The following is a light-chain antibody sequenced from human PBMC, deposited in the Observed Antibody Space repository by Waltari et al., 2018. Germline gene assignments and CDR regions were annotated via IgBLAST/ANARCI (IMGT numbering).Light chain of an antibody. Sequence: QSALTQPASVFGSPGQPITISCTGTSRDVGGYNLVSWYQQHPGKAPKLMIYEGSKRPSGVSNRFSGSKSGNTASLTISGLQAEDEADYYCCSYAGSVVFGGGTKLTVL. CDR3: CSYAGSVV. CDR2: EGS. J-gene: IGLJ2*01. CDR1: SRDVGGYNL. V-gene: IGLV2-23*01.